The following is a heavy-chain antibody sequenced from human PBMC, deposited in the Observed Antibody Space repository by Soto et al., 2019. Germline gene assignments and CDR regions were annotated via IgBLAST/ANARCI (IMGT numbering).Heavy chain of an antibody. D-gene: IGHD6-13*01. Sequence: PGGSLRLSCAASGFTFSSYSMNWVRQAPGKGLEWVSSISSSSSYIYYADSVKGRFTISRDNAKNSLYLQMNSLRAEDTAVYYCARASIAAGSYYYYGMDVWGQGTTVTVSS. CDR2: ISSSSSYI. CDR3: ARASIAAGSYYYYGMDV. CDR1: GFTFSSYS. V-gene: IGHV3-21*01. J-gene: IGHJ6*02.